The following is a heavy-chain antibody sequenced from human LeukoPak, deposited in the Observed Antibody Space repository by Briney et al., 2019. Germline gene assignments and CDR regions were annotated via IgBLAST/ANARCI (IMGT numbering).Heavy chain of an antibody. V-gene: IGHV3-23*01. CDR1: GFSFSSYA. Sequence: GGVLRLSCAASGFSFSSYAMSGVRRAPGKGLEWVSVISGSGGSTYYADSVKGRFTISRDNSKNTLFLQMNSLRAEDTAVYYCGKDIASGAVAGTYCLDYWGQGTLVTVSS. CDR2: ISGSGGST. D-gene: IGHD6-19*01. J-gene: IGHJ4*02. CDR3: GKDIASGAVAGTYCLDY.